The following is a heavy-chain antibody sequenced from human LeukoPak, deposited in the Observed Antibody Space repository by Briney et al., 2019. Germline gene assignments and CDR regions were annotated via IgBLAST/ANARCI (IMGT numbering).Heavy chain of an antibody. D-gene: IGHD3-9*01. J-gene: IGHJ4*02. CDR3: TKDFDAATGY. CDR2: INPDGSST. CDR1: GFTFGTYW. V-gene: IGHV3-74*01. Sequence: GGSLRLSCGASGFTFGTYWMHWVRQAPGKGLVWVSRINPDGSSTGYADSVRGRFTISRDNAKNALYLQMNSLRAEDTAVCYCTKDFDAATGYWGQGTLVTVSS.